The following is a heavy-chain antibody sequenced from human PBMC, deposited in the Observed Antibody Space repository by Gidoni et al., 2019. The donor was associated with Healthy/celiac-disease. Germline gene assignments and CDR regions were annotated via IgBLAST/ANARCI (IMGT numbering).Heavy chain of an antibody. CDR1: GGSISRGSYY. Sequence: PGLVKPSQTLSLTCTVSGGSISRGSYYWSWIRQPAGKGLEWIGRIYTSGSTNYNPSLKSRVTISVDTSKNQFSLKLSSVTAADTAVYYCARAIRDYVWGSYRSYYFDYWGQGTLVTVSS. J-gene: IGHJ4*02. D-gene: IGHD3-16*02. CDR2: IYTSGST. V-gene: IGHV4-61*02. CDR3: ARAIRDYVWGSYRSYYFDY.